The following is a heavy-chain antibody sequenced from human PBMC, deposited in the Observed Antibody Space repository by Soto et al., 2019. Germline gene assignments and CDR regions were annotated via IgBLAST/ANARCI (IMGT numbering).Heavy chain of an antibody. CDR3: TREHVVTIFRRGQWGSFDN. Sequence: VQLVESGGGLVNSGGSLRLSCAASGFTFSSYTMNWVRQAPGKGLEWVAFITSGSDYIYYADSVKGRFTISRDDANNSLFLQMSSLRAEDTAVYYCTREHVVTIFRRGQWGSFDNWSQGTLVTVSS. J-gene: IGHJ4*02. CDR2: ITSGSDYI. D-gene: IGHD3-9*01. V-gene: IGHV3-21*01. CDR1: GFTFSSYT.